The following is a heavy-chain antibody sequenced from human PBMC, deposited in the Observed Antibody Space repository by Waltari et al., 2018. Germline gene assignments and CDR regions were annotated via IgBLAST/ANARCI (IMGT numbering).Heavy chain of an antibody. D-gene: IGHD3-9*01. CDR1: GYTFTSYA. V-gene: IGHV1-3*01. J-gene: IGHJ5*02. CDR2: INAGNGNT. CDR3: ARDSLRYFDWLLRDRNWFDP. Sequence: QVQLVQSGAEVKKPGASVKVSCKASGYTFTSYAMHWVRQAPGQRLEWMGWINAGNGNTKYSQKFQGRVTITRDTSASTAYMELSSLRSEDTAVYYCARDSLRYFDWLLRDRNWFDPWGQGTLVTVSS.